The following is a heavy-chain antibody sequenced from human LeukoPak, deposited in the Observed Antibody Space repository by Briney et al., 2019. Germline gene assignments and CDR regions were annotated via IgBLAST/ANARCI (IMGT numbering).Heavy chain of an antibody. V-gene: IGHV3-21*01. D-gene: IGHD3-3*01. CDR3: ARVNRARVVSLEGSWAGSLGFDH. Sequence: NAGGSLRLSCAASGFSISNYTLTWVRQSPGKGLEWVSSISGSSRYIHYSDSVRGRFTISRDNAKNTLYLRMDSLTAGDTAVYYCARVNRARVVSLEGSWAGSLGFDHWGPGTLVTVSS. J-gene: IGHJ4*02. CDR2: ISGSSRYI. CDR1: GFSISNYT.